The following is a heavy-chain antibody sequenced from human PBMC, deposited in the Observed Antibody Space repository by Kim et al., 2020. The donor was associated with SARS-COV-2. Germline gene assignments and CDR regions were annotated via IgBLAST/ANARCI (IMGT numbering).Heavy chain of an antibody. J-gene: IGHJ4*02. CDR3: AREADAYYFFDY. CDR2: ISYDGRNE. V-gene: IGHV3-30*04. D-gene: IGHD3-3*01. CDR1: GFTFNTYA. Sequence: GGSLRLSCAASGFTFNTYAMHWVRQAPGKGLEWVAVISYDGRNEYYGDSVKGRFTVSRDNSKNTLSLQMNSLRAEDTAVYYCAREADAYYFFDYWGQGT.